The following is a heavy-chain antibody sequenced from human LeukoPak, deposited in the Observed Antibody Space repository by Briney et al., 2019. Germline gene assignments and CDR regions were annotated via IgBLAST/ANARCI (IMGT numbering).Heavy chain of an antibody. CDR1: GGTFSSYA. CDR3: ARDQEGGYNIHDAFDI. V-gene: IGHV1-69*05. Sequence: ASVKVSCKASGGTFSSYAISWVRQAPGQGLEWMGRIIPIFGTANYAQKFQGRVTITTDESTSTAYMELSSLRSEDTAVYYCARDQEGGYNIHDAFDIWGQGTMVTVSS. J-gene: IGHJ3*02. D-gene: IGHD5-24*01. CDR2: IIPIFGTA.